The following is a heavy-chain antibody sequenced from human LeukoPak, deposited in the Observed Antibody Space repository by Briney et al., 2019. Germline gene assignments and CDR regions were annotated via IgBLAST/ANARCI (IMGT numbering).Heavy chain of an antibody. CDR1: GYTFTSYG. Sequence: GASVKVSCKASGYTFTSYGISWVRQAPGQGLEWMGWISAYNGNTNYAQKLQGRVTMTTDTSTSTAYMELRSLRSDDTAVYYCARDYYDDYGDHFGYWGQGTLVTVPS. D-gene: IGHD4-17*01. V-gene: IGHV1-18*01. J-gene: IGHJ4*02. CDR2: ISAYNGNT. CDR3: ARDYYDDYGDHFGY.